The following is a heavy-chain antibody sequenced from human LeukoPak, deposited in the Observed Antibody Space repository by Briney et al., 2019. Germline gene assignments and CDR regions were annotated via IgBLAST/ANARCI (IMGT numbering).Heavy chain of an antibody. V-gene: IGHV3-21*01. Sequence: GGSLILSCAASGFTFSSYSMNWVRQAPGKGLEWVSSISSSSYIYYADSVKGRFTISRDNAKNSLYLQMNSLRAEDTAVYYCARLTTVTEYYYYYMDVWGKGTTVTVSS. CDR3: ARLTTVTEYYYYYMDV. CDR1: GFTFSSYS. J-gene: IGHJ6*03. D-gene: IGHD4-17*01. CDR2: ISSSSYI.